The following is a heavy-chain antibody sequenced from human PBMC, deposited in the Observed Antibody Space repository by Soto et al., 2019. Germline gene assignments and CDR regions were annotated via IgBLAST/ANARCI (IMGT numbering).Heavy chain of an antibody. V-gene: IGHV1-18*01. D-gene: IGHD3-3*01. CDR3: ARAYSITIFGVVINYGGYYYYGMDV. CDR1: GYTFTSYG. Sequence: QVQLVQSGAEVKKPGASVKVSCKASGYTFTSYGISWVRQAPGQGLEWMGWISAYNGNTNYAQKLQGRVTMTTDTSTSTAYMEMRSLRSDDTAVYYCARAYSITIFGVVINYGGYYYYGMDVWGQGTTVTVSS. CDR2: ISAYNGNT. J-gene: IGHJ6*02.